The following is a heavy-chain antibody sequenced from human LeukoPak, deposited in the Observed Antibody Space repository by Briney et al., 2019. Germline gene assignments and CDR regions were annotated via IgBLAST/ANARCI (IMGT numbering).Heavy chain of an antibody. Sequence: GESLKISCKGSGYSFTSYWIGWVRQMPGKGLEWMGIINPGDSDTRYSPSFQGQVTISADKSISTAYLQWSSLKASDTAMYYCARQHCTNGVCYDSDYWGQGTLVTVSS. J-gene: IGHJ4*02. D-gene: IGHD2-8*01. CDR3: ARQHCTNGVCYDSDY. CDR2: INPGDSDT. CDR1: GYSFTSYW. V-gene: IGHV5-51*01.